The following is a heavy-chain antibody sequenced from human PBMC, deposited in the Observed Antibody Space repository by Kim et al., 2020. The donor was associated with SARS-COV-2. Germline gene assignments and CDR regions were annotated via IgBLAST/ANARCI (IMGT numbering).Heavy chain of an antibody. D-gene: IGHD6-13*01. CDR1: GFTFSSHW. CDR3: VRIAAAGRPFDY. V-gene: IGHV3-7*01. CDR2: IKKDGGEK. J-gene: IGHJ4*02. Sequence: GGSLRLSCAASGFTFSSHWMTWVRQAPGKGLEWVANIKKDGGEKYYVDSVKGRFTISRDNAKNSLCLQMNSLRAEDTAVYYCVRIAAAGRPFDYWGQGTLVTVSS.